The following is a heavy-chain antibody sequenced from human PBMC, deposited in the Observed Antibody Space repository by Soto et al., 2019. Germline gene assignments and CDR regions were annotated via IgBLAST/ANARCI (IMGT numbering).Heavy chain of an antibody. CDR3: ARLPYYDTPPVTFDI. Sequence: SETLSLTCTVSTDSIRSGTYYWAWIRQPPGRGLEWMGSLSYLGTTDYNPSLKSRVTISVDTSKNQFSLKLNSVTAADTAVYYCARLPYYDTPPVTFDIWGQGAMVTVSS. J-gene: IGHJ3*02. D-gene: IGHD3-22*01. CDR1: TDSIRSGTYY. V-gene: IGHV4-39*01. CDR2: LSYLGTT.